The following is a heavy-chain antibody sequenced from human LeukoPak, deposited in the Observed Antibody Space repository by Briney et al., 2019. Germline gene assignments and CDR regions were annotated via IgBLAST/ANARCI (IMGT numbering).Heavy chain of an antibody. D-gene: IGHD4-23*01. J-gene: IGHJ4*02. CDR1: GGSISSYY. Sequence: SETLSLTCTVSGGSISSYYWSWIRQPAGKGLEWIGRIYTSGSTNYNPSLKSRVTISVDTSKNQFSLKLSSVTAADTAVYYCASSTVVGNSYYFDYWGQGTLVTVSS. V-gene: IGHV4-4*07. CDR3: ASSTVVGNSYYFDY. CDR2: IYTSGST.